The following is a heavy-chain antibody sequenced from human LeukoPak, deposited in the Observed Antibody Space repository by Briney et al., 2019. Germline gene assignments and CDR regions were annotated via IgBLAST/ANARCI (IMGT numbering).Heavy chain of an antibody. CDR2: SRNKANSYIT. Sequence: GGSLRLSCAASGFTFSTFEMNWVRQAPGKGLEWVGRSRNKANSYITEYAASVKGRFTISRDDSKNSLYLQMNSLKTEDTAVYYCARDFYGSGDYWGQGTLVTVSS. J-gene: IGHJ4*02. D-gene: IGHD3-10*01. CDR3: ARDFYGSGDY. V-gene: IGHV3-72*01. CDR1: GFTFSTFE.